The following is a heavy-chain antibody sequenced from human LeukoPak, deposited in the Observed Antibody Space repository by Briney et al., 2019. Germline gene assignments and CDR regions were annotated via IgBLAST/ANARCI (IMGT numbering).Heavy chain of an antibody. CDR3: ARHSGSSVYNWFDP. J-gene: IGHJ5*02. V-gene: IGHV5-51*01. D-gene: IGHD6-6*01. CDR1: GYTFTSYW. CDR2: IYPGDSDT. Sequence: GESLKISCKGSGYTFTSYWIAWVRQMPGKGPEWMGIIYPGDSDTRYSPSFQGQVTISADKSISTAYLQWSSLKASDTAMYYCARHSGSSVYNWFDPWGQGTLVTVSS.